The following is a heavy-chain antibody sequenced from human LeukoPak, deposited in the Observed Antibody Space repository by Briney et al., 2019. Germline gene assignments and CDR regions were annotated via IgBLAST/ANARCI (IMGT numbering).Heavy chain of an antibody. CDR3: ARGRYYDSSGSDAFDI. J-gene: IGHJ3*02. CDR1: GGTFSSYA. Sequence: SVKVSCKASGGTFSSYAISWVRQAPGQGLEWMGGIIPIFGTANYAQKFQGRVTITTDESTSTAYMELSSLRSEDTAVYYCARGRYYDSSGSDAFDIWGQGTMVTVSS. V-gene: IGHV1-69*05. CDR2: IIPIFGTA. D-gene: IGHD3-22*01.